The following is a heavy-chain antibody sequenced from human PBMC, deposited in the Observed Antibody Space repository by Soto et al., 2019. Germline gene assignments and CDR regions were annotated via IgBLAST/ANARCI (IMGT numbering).Heavy chain of an antibody. CDR3: ARDRMPTVTPKAFDI. D-gene: IGHD4-17*01. J-gene: IGHJ3*02. V-gene: IGHV1-18*01. CDR2: ISAYNGNT. CDR1: GYTFTSYG. Sequence: GASVKVSCKASGYTFTSYGISWVRQAPGQGLERMGWISAYNGNTNYAQKLQGRVTMTTDTSTSTAYMELRSLRSDDTAVYYCARDRMPTVTPKAFDIWGQGTMVTVSS.